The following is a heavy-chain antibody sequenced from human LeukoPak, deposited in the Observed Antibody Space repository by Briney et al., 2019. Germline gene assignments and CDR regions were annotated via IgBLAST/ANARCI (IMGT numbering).Heavy chain of an antibody. V-gene: IGHV3-23*01. J-gene: IGHJ4*02. D-gene: IGHD6-13*01. CDR1: GITFSSYA. Sequence: PGGSLRLSCAVSGITFSSYAMSWVRQAPGKGLEWVSAISGSGGSTYYADSMKGRFTISRDNSKNTLYLQMNSLRAEDTAVYYCARARWSSSSYYFDYWGQGTLVTVSS. CDR2: ISGSGGST. CDR3: ARARWSSSSYYFDY.